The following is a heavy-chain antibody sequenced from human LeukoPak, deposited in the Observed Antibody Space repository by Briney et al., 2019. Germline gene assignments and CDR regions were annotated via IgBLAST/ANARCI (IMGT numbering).Heavy chain of an antibody. V-gene: IGHV4-4*07. CDR1: GDSISSYY. D-gene: IGHD6-13*01. CDR2: IYTSGST. J-gene: IGHJ4*02. Sequence: PSETLSLTCSVSGDSISSYYWSWIRQPPGKGLEWIGRIYTSGSTNYNPSLKSRVTMSVDTSKNQFSLKLSSVTAADTAVYYCASSPPPLYSSSWFRFDYWGQGTLVTVSS. CDR3: ASSPPPLYSSSWFRFDY.